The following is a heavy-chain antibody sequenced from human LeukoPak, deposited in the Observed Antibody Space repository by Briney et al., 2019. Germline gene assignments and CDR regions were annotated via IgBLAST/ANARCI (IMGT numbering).Heavy chain of an antibody. CDR3: ARRATSWPKIVDY. D-gene: IGHD2-2*01. V-gene: IGHV4-61*02. CDR1: GGSINSRTYY. Sequence: SQTLSLTCTVSGGSINSRTYYWTWIRQPAGKGLEWIGRISSSGSTNYKPSLKSRLTISVDASKNQFSLKLSSVTAADTAVYYCARRATSWPKIVDYWGQGTLVTVSS. CDR2: ISSSGST. J-gene: IGHJ4*02.